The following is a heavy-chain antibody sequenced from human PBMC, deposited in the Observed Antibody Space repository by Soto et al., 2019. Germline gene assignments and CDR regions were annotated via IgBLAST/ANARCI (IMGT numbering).Heavy chain of an antibody. V-gene: IGHV3-30*04. CDR3: ARDGSYYDVLTEHYFDV. J-gene: IGHJ4*02. CDR1: GFTFSSYA. Sequence: QVQLVESGGGVVQPGRSLRLSCAASGFTFSSYAMHWVRQAPGKGLEWVAVISDDGTNKDYADSVKGRFTISRDKSKIMLDLQMDSLRPEDTAVYYCARDGSYYDVLTEHYFDVWGQGTLVSVSA. CDR2: ISDDGTNK. D-gene: IGHD3-9*01.